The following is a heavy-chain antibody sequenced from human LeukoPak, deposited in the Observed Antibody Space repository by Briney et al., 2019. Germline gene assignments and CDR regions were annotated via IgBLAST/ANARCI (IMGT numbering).Heavy chain of an antibody. D-gene: IGHD1-14*01. V-gene: IGHV4-59*11. CDR2: IYYSGGT. CDR3: ARADMNLYFFEY. CDR1: GGSISTHY. J-gene: IGHJ4*02. Sequence: SETLSLTCTVSGGSISTHYWSWIRQPPGKGLEWIGYIYYSGGTNYNPSLKSRVTISVDTSKNQFSLKLSSVTAADTAVYYCARADMNLYFFEYWGQGALVTVSS.